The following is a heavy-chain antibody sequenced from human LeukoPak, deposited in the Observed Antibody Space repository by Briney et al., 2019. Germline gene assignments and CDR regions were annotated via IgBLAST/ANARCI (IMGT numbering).Heavy chain of an antibody. D-gene: IGHD6-6*01. CDR1: GGSISSGAFY. V-gene: IGHV4-31*03. J-gene: IGHJ6*02. Sequence: PSETLSLTCTVSGGSISSGAFYWSWIRQHPGKALEWIGYTYYSGSTYYNPSLRSRVTISVDTSKNQFSLKLSSVTAADTAVYYCAGSYRSASISNGMDVWGQGTTVTVSS. CDR2: TYYSGST. CDR3: AGSYRSASISNGMDV.